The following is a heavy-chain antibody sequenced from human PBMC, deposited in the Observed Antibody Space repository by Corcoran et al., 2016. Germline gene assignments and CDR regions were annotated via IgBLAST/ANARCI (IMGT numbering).Heavy chain of an antibody. Sequence: EVQLMESGGGLVKPGGSLRLSCAASGFTFSSYSMNWVRQAPGKGLEWVSSISSSSSYIYYADSVKGRFTISRDNAKNSLYLQMNSLRAEDTAVYYCARDFNDFWSGYYHFDYWGQGTLVTVAS. CDR1: GFTFSSYS. J-gene: IGHJ4*02. D-gene: IGHD3-3*01. CDR3: ARDFNDFWSGYYHFDY. V-gene: IGHV3-21*01. CDR2: ISSSSSYI.